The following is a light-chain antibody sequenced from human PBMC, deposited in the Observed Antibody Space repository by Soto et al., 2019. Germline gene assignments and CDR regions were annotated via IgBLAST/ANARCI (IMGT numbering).Light chain of an antibody. CDR2: GAS. Sequence: EIVMTQSPATLSVSPGERATLSCRASQSVSSNLAWYQQKPGQAPRHLIYGASTRATGIPARFSGSGSGTEFTLTISSLQSEDFAVYYCQQSGTFGQGTRLEIK. V-gene: IGKV3-15*01. CDR1: QSVSSN. CDR3: QQSGT. J-gene: IGKJ5*01.